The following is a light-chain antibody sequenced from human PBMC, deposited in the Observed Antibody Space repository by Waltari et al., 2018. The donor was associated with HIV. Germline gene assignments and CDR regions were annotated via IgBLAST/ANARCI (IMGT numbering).Light chain of an antibody. J-gene: IGLJ1*01. CDR2: SYN. V-gene: IGLV1-44*01. CDR3: ASWDDSLNGYV. CDR1: SDNIRNIT. Sequence: QSVLTHPPSASGTPGKRVTTSGSGRSDNIRNITETWYQQLPGTAPKLLIYSYNQRPSGVPDRFSGSKSGTSASLAISGLQSEDEADYYCASWDDSLNGYVFGTGTKVTVL.